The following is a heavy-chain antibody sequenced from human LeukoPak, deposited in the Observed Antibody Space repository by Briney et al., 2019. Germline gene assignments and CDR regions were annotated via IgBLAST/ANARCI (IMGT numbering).Heavy chain of an antibody. D-gene: IGHD1-1*01. Sequence: AVSLRLSSAASGFTFSSYCRSWVRQAPGKGLEWLANIKQDGSEKDYMDSGKGRFTIARDNAKNSLYLQMNSLRAEDTAVYYCAKGDRGLERLYYYYYMDVWGKGTTVTISS. CDR1: GFTFSSYC. CDR3: AKGDRGLERLYYYYYMDV. V-gene: IGHV3-7*03. J-gene: IGHJ6*03. CDR2: IKQDGSEK.